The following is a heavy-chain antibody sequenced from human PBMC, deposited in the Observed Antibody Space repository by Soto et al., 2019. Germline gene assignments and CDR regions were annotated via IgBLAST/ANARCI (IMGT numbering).Heavy chain of an antibody. CDR1: GYTFSSNV. CDR2: ISVYNGNT. V-gene: IGHV1-18*04. CDR3: ARGESGAFEI. D-gene: IGHD3-10*01. J-gene: IGHJ3*02. Sequence: RASVKVSCKASGYTFSSNVISWVRQAPGQGLEWMGWISVYNGNTNYAQKLQGRVTMTTDTSTNTAYMELRSLRSDDTAVYYCARGESGAFEIWGQGTMVTVSS.